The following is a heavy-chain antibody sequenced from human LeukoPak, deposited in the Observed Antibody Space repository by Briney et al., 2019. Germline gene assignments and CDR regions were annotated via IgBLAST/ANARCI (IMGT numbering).Heavy chain of an antibody. Sequence: SETLSLTCAVYGGSFSGYYWSWLRQPPGKGLEWIGEINHSGSTNYNPSLKSRVTISVDTSKNQFSLKLSSVTAADTAVYYCARAPHWFGESYWGQGTLVTVSS. CDR3: ARAPHWFGESY. J-gene: IGHJ4*02. CDR1: GGSFSGYY. CDR2: INHSGST. V-gene: IGHV4-34*01. D-gene: IGHD3-10*01.